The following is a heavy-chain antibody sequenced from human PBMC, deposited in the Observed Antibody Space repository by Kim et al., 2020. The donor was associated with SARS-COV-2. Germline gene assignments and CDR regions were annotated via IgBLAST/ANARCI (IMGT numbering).Heavy chain of an antibody. CDR2: ISGSGGST. CDR3: AKVDDYSQSFDY. CDR1: GFTFISFA. V-gene: IGHV3-23*01. D-gene: IGHD4-4*01. Sequence: GGSLRLSCAASGFTFISFAMSWVRQAPGKGLEWVSAISGSGGSTYYADSVKGRFTISRDNSKNTLYLQMNSLRAEDTAVYYCAKVDDYSQSFDYWGRGTLVTVSS. J-gene: IGHJ4*02.